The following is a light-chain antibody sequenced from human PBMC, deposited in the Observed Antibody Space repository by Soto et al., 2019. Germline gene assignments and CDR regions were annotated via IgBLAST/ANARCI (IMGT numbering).Light chain of an antibody. J-gene: IGKJ5*01. CDR1: QSVSTY. V-gene: IGKV3-11*01. CDR2: DAS. CDR3: KQRSAWSPIT. Sequence: EVVLTQSPDTLSLSPGDIATLSCRASQSVSTYLAWYQQKPGQAPRLLIYDASNRATGIPARFSGSGSGADFTLTISSLEPEDFAVYYCKQRSAWSPITFGQRTRLDI.